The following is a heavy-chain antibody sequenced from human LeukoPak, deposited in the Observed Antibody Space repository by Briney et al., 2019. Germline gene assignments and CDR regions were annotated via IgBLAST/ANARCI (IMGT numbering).Heavy chain of an antibody. CDR1: GYTFTSYC. V-gene: IGHV1-46*03. Sequence: ASVKVSCKASGYTFTSYCMHWVRQAPGQGLEWMGIINPSGGSTSYAQKFQGRVTMTRDTSTSTVYMELSSLRSEDTAVYYCARDGNRGWFDYWGQGTLVTVSS. CDR2: INPSGGST. J-gene: IGHJ4*02. CDR3: ARDGNRGWFDY. D-gene: IGHD3-10*01.